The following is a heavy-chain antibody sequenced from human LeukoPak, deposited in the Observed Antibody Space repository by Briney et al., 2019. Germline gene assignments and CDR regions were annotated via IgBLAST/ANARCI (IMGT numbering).Heavy chain of an antibody. V-gene: IGHV3-7*01. CDR2: IKQDGSEK. Sequence: GGSLRLSCAASGFTFSSYWMSWVRQAPGKGLEWVANIKQDGSEKYYVDSVKGQFTISRDNAKNSLYLQMNSLRAEDTAVYYCARVEKYHFWSGYYGNYYYYYMDVWGKGTTVTVSS. CDR1: GFTFSSYW. CDR3: ARVEKYHFWSGYYGNYYYYYMDV. J-gene: IGHJ6*03. D-gene: IGHD3-3*01.